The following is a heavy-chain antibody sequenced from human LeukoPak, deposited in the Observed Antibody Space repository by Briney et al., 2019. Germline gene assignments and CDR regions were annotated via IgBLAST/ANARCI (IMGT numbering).Heavy chain of an antibody. Sequence: PGGSLRLSCAASGFTFSGYPMHWVRQTPGKGLEWVAVISNAGSDKHYADPVKGRFTISRDNSENTLYLQMNSLRVEDTAVYYCAREGSSGFYPYWGQGILVTVSS. J-gene: IGHJ4*02. D-gene: IGHD3-22*01. V-gene: IGHV3-30-3*01. CDR2: ISNAGSDK. CDR3: AREGSSGFYPY. CDR1: GFTFSGYP.